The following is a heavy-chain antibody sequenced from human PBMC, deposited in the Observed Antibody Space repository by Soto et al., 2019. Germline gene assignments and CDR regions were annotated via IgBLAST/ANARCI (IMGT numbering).Heavy chain of an antibody. CDR3: ARQASYWHGGGGWLDH. D-gene: IGHD2-8*02. J-gene: IGHJ5*02. Sequence: EVQLVESGGGLVQPGGSLRLSCAASGFTFSAYDMHWVRQATGKGLEWVAAIGTQHDTYYPDSVKGRFTISRENAKNSLYLQMNSLRAGDTAVDYCARQASYWHGGGGWLDHWGQGTLVTVSS. CDR2: IGTQHDT. CDR1: GFTFSAYD. V-gene: IGHV3-13*01.